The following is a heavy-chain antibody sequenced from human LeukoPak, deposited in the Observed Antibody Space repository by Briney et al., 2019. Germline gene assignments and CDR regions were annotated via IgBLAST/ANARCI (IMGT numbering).Heavy chain of an antibody. CDR2: IYPGDSDT. J-gene: IGHJ3*02. CDR1: GYSFTTYW. CDR3: ARRGVDSSGYRDAFDI. D-gene: IGHD3-22*01. Sequence: GESLQISCKTSGYSFTTYWIGWVRQMPGKGLEWMGIIYPGDSDTTYSPSFQGQVTISADKSINPAYLQWRSLKASDTAMYYCARRGVDSSGYRDAFDIWGQGTMVTVSS. V-gene: IGHV5-51*01.